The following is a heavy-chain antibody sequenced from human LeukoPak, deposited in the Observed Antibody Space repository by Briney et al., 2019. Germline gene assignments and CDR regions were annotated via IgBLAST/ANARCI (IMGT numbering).Heavy chain of an antibody. CDR1: GFTFSRNG. D-gene: IGHD1-20*01. J-gene: IGHJ4*02. Sequence: GGSLRLSCAASGFTFSRNGMHWVRQAPGKGLEWVAVIWYDGSKKYYADSVKGRFTISRDDSKNTLYLQMNSLRAEDTAVYYCARVYNWYADYWGQGTLVTVSS. V-gene: IGHV3-33*01. CDR2: IWYDGSKK. CDR3: ARVYNWYADY.